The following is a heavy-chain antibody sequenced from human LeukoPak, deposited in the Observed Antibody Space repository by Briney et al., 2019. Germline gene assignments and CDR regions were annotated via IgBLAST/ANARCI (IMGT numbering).Heavy chain of an antibody. Sequence: GGSLRLSCVASGFTFSENWMHWVRQAPGKGLEWVAVILNDGSQEKYADSVKGRFTISRDNSKNTLFLQMNSLRAEDTAVYYCARDDALGDNALDIWGQGTMVTVSS. D-gene: IGHD3-16*01. J-gene: IGHJ3*02. V-gene: IGHV3-33*08. CDR1: GFTFSENW. CDR3: ARDDALGDNALDI. CDR2: ILNDGSQE.